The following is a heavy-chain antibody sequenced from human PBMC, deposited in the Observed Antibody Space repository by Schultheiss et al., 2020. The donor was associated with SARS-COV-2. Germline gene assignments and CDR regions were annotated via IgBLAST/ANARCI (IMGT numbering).Heavy chain of an antibody. Sequence: ASVKVSCKASGYTFTNYGINWVRQAPGQGLEWMGWISVYNGNANYAQKFQGRVTITADKSTSTAYMELSSLRSEDTAVYYCARGNPDIVVVVAANAAHWFDPWGQGTLVTVSS. J-gene: IGHJ5*02. CDR1: GYTFTNYG. CDR2: ISVYNGNA. D-gene: IGHD2-15*01. V-gene: IGHV1-18*01. CDR3: ARGNPDIVVVVAANAAHWFDP.